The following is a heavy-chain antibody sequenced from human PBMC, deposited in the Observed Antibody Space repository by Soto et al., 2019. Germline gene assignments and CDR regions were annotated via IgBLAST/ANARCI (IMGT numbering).Heavy chain of an antibody. CDR3: AKAGGVDFWSGYFDY. Sequence: VADGNSINLCGSWIMQPQGKGLEWIGYIYYSGSTNYNPSLKSRVTISVDTSKNQFSLKLSSVTAADTAVYFCAKAGGVDFWSGYFDYWGQGILVTLSS. J-gene: IGHJ4*02. CDR2: IYYSGST. CDR1: DGNSINLC. V-gene: IGHV4-59*11. D-gene: IGHD3-3*01.